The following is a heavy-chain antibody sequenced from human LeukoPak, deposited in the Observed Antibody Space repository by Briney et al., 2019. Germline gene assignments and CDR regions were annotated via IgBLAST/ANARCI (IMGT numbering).Heavy chain of an antibody. CDR2: IYYSGST. CDR3: ARDSGPYSGSYYGY. V-gene: IGHV4-30-4*08. CDR1: GGSISSGDYY. Sequence: TSQTLSLTCTVSGGSISSGDYYWSWIRQPPGKGLEWIGYIYYSGSTYYNPSLKSRVTISVDTSKNQFSLKLSSVTAADTAVYYCARDSGPYSGSYYGYWGQGTLVTVSS. J-gene: IGHJ4*02. D-gene: IGHD1-26*01.